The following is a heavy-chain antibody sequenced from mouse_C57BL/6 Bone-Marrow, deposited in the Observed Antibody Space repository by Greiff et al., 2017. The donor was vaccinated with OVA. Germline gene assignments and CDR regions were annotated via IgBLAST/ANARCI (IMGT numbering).Heavy chain of an antibody. CDR2: IYPRSGNT. J-gene: IGHJ2*01. V-gene: IGHV1-81*01. CDR3: ARGND. CDR1: GYTFTSYG. Sequence: QVQLQQSGAELARPGASVKLSCKDSGYTFTSYGISWVKQRTGQGLEWIGEIYPRSGNTYYNEKFKGKATLPADKSYSTAYMELRRLTSEDAAVYFCARGNDWGQGTTLTVSS.